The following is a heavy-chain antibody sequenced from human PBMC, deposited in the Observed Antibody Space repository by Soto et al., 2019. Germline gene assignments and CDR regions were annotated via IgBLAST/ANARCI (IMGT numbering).Heavy chain of an antibody. CDR1: GGSISSSSYY. CDR3: ARVGPWVPYYYDSSPYTFENWFDP. J-gene: IGHJ5*02. V-gene: IGHV4-39*02. CDR2: IYYSGST. Sequence: SETLSLTCTVSGGSISSSSYYWGWIRQPPGKGLEWIGSIYYSGSTYYNPSLKSRVTISVDTSKNHVSLILNSVTAADTAVYYCARVGPWVPYYYDSSPYTFENWFDPWGQGTLVTVSS. D-gene: IGHD3-22*01.